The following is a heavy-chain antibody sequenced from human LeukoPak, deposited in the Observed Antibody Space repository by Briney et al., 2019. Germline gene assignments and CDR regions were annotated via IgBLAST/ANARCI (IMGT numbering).Heavy chain of an antibody. CDR1: GGTFSSYA. CDR3: AGSEDDAFDI. Sequence: GASVKVSCKASGGTFSSYAISWVRQAPGQGLEWMGGVIPIFGTANYAQKFQGRVTITADESTSTAYMELSSLRSEDAAVYYCAGSEDDAFDIWGQGTMVTVSS. J-gene: IGHJ3*02. CDR2: VIPIFGTA. V-gene: IGHV1-69*13.